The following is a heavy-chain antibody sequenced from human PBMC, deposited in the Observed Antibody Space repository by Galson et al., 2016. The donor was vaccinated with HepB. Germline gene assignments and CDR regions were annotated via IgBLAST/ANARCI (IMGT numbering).Heavy chain of an antibody. V-gene: IGHV3-30-3*01. CDR3: ARGSSAVDATEVGLDY. J-gene: IGHJ4*02. CDR1: GFTFSSYA. Sequence: SLRLSCAVSGFTFSSYAVHWVRQPPGKGLEWVAAISYDGDNEYYADSLKGRYTISRDNSRNTVYLHMSSLRRDDTAVYYCARGSSAVDATEVGLDYWGQGTLVIVSS. D-gene: IGHD6-19*01. CDR2: ISYDGDNE.